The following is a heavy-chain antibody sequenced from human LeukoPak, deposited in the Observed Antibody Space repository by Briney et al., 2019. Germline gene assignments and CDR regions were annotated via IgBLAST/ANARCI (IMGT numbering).Heavy chain of an antibody. CDR3: ARDPGYCSGGSCSRGAFDI. Sequence: ASVKVSCKASGYTFTSYDINWVRQATGQGLEWMGWMNPNSGNTGYAQKFQGRVTMTRNTSISTAYMELSSLRSEDTAVHYCARDPGYCSGGSCSRGAFDIWGQGTMVTVSS. CDR1: GYTFTSYD. CDR2: MNPNSGNT. V-gene: IGHV1-8*01. D-gene: IGHD2-15*01. J-gene: IGHJ3*02.